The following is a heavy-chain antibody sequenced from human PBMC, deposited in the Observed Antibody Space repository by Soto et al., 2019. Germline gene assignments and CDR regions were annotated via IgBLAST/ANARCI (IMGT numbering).Heavy chain of an antibody. CDR1: GFSLSTFGMG. CDR2: IYWNDDK. J-gene: IGHJ5*02. V-gene: IGHV2-5*01. CDR3: ARKLSSGWYRGWFEP. Sequence: SGPTLVNPTQTLTLTCTFSGFSLSTFGMGVGWIRQPRGKAPEWLALIYWNDDKRYSPSLNNRLTIAKDTSKNQVVLTMTNMEPVDTAPYYCARKLSSGWYRGWFEPWGQGTLVTVS. D-gene: IGHD6-19*01.